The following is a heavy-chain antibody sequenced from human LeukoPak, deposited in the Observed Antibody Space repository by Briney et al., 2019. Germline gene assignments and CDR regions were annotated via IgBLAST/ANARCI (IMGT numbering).Heavy chain of an antibody. Sequence: GGSLRLSRAASGFTFSSYEMNWVRQAPGKGLEWVSYISSSGSTIYYADSVKGRFTISRDNAKNSLYLQMNSLRAEDTAVYYCARVPGYCSGGSCPGAFDIWGQGTMVTVSS. D-gene: IGHD2-15*01. CDR3: ARVPGYCSGGSCPGAFDI. CDR2: ISSSGSTI. V-gene: IGHV3-48*03. J-gene: IGHJ3*02. CDR1: GFTFSSYE.